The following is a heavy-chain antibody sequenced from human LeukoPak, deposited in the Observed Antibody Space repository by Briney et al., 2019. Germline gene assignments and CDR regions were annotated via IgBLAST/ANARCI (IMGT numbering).Heavy chain of an antibody. J-gene: IGHJ5*02. CDR3: AKGGSASHNWFDP. V-gene: IGHV3-30*02. CDR1: GFTFSDYG. Sequence: PGGSLRLSCAASGFTFSDYGMHWVRQAPGKGLEWVAFIRNDGSNEYYPNSVKGRFNISRGNSRNTLYLQMNSLRPEDTAVYYCAKGGSASHNWFDPWGQGTLVTVSS. D-gene: IGHD2-15*01. CDR2: IRNDGSNE.